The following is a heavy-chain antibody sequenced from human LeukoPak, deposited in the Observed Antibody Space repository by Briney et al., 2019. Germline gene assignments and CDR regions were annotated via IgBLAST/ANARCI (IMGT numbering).Heavy chain of an antibody. CDR3: ARDLSGSYPFDY. J-gene: IGHJ4*02. V-gene: IGHV3-48*02. CDR1: GFTFSLYS. CDR2: ISSSSSTI. D-gene: IGHD1-26*01. Sequence: PGGSLRLSCAASGFTFSLYSMNWVRQAPGKGLEWVSYISSSSSTIHYEDSVKGRFTISRDNAKNSLYLPMNSLRDEDTAVYYCARDLSGSYPFDYWGQGTLVTVSS.